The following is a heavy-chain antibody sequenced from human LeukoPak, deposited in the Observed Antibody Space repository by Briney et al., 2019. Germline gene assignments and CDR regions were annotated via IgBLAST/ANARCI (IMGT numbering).Heavy chain of an antibody. CDR2: IYYNGNT. V-gene: IGHV4-59*01. CDR1: GASISSSY. D-gene: IGHD3-22*01. J-gene: IGHJ3*02. CDR3: VRGNYDNRGYSNAFDI. Sequence: SGTLSLTCTVSGASISSSYWSWVRQPPGKRLEWIGFIYYNGNTNSNPSLKSRVTISADTSKNQFSLKLTSVTAADTAVYYCVRGNYDNRGYSNAFDIWGQGAMVTVSS.